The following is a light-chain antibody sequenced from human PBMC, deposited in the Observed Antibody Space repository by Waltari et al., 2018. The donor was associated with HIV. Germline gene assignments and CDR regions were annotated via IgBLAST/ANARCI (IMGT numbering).Light chain of an antibody. CDR3: LLYMASGRV. CDR1: SGSVSSAYY. V-gene: IGLV8-61*01. J-gene: IGLJ3*02. Sequence: QTVVTQEPPFSVSPGGTFTLTCGLSSGSVSSAYYPSWDQQTTGQPPHTLIYNTDTRSSGHPDRFAGSIVGNKAALTITGAQSEDESDYYCLLYMASGRVFGGGTRLTVL. CDR2: NTD.